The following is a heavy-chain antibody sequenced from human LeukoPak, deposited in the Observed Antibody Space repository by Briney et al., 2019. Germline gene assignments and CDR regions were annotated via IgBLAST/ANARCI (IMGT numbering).Heavy chain of an antibody. Sequence: GGSLRLSCAASGFTFSSYAMSWVRQAPGKGLEWVSAISGSGGSTYYADSVKGRFTISRDNSKNTLYLQMNSLRAEDTAVYYCARDRRPVGLMGAAIDYWGQGILVTVSS. J-gene: IGHJ4*02. CDR3: ARDRRPVGLMGAAIDY. CDR1: GFTFSSYA. CDR2: ISGSGGST. V-gene: IGHV3-23*01. D-gene: IGHD1-26*01.